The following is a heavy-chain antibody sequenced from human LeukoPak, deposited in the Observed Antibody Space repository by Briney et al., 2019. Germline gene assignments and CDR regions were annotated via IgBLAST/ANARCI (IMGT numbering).Heavy chain of an antibody. CDR2: IWYDGSNK. CDR3: ARDGGVGGSYFEGAFDI. J-gene: IGHJ3*02. Sequence: GGSLRLSCAASGFTFSSYGMHWVRQAPGKGLEWVAVIWYDGSNKYYADSVKGRFTISRDNSKNTLYLQMNSQRAEDTAVYYCARDGGVGGSYFEGAFDIWGQGTMVTVSS. CDR1: GFTFSSYG. D-gene: IGHD1-26*01. V-gene: IGHV3-33*01.